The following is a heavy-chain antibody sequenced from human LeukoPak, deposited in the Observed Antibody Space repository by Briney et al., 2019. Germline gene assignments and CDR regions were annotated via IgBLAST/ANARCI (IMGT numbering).Heavy chain of an antibody. Sequence: GGSLRLSCAASGFTFSSYSMNWVRQAPGRGLEWVSSIRFTGSYIYYADSVKGRFTISRDDAKNLLSLQMISLRVEDTAVYYCTRAGPRGDGYNSDYWGQGTLVTVSS. CDR2: IRFTGSYI. CDR3: TRAGPRGDGYNSDY. D-gene: IGHD5-24*01. J-gene: IGHJ4*02. CDR1: GFTFSSYS. V-gene: IGHV3-21*01.